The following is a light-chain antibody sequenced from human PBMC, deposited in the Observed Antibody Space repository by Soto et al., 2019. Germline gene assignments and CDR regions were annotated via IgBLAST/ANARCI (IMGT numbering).Light chain of an antibody. CDR3: SSYGASSTL. J-gene: IGLJ3*02. Sequence: QSALTQPASLSGSPGQSITISCTGTSSDIGSSNYVSWYQQHPGKAPKLMIFDVSYRPSGNSDRFSGSKSGNTASLTISGLQPEDEAAYYCSSYGASSTLFGGGTKLTVL. CDR1: SSDIGSSNY. V-gene: IGLV2-14*03. CDR2: DVS.